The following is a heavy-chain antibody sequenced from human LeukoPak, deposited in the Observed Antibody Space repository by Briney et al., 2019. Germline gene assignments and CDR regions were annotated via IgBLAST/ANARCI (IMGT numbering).Heavy chain of an antibody. D-gene: IGHD3-22*01. CDR1: GFTFSDYY. CDR3: ALEGDSSGYYVLDY. V-gene: IGHV3-11*03. CDR2: ISSSSSYT. Sequence: GGSLRLSCAASGFTFSDYYMSWIRQAPGKGLEWVSYISSSSSYTNYADSVKGRFTISRDNAKNSLYLQMNSLRAEDTAVYYCALEGDSSGYYVLDYWGQGTLVTVSS. J-gene: IGHJ4*02.